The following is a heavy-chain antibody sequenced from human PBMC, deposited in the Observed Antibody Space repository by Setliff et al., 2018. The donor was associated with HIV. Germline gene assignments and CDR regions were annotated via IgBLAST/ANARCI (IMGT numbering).Heavy chain of an antibody. CDR1: GDSMRDYY. CDR3: ARDRSNYGSGSSAYNWFDP. CDR2: IFPSGTT. Sequence: TLSLTCTVSGDSMRDYYWSWLRQPAGKGLEWIGRIFPSGTTDYNPSLKSRVTMSIDTSKDQFSLNLKSVTAADTAAYFCARDRSNYGSGSSAYNWFDPWGQGNQVTVSS. V-gene: IGHV4-4*07. D-gene: IGHD3-10*01. J-gene: IGHJ5*02.